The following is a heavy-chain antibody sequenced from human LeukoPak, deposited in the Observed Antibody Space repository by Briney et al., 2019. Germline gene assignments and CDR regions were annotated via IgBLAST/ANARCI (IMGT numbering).Heavy chain of an antibody. CDR3: ATLEGPAFRYFAYYGFDV. J-gene: IGHJ6*02. D-gene: IGHD3-9*01. Sequence: GESLKISCKGSGYSFTSYWISWVRQMPGKGLDLMGRINPIDSYTNNSPSFQGNVTISADKSMRTTYLQWNSLKAAATAMYYCATLEGPAFRYFAYYGFDVWGQGITIIVSS. CDR1: GYSFTSYW. V-gene: IGHV5-10-1*01. CDR2: INPIDSYT.